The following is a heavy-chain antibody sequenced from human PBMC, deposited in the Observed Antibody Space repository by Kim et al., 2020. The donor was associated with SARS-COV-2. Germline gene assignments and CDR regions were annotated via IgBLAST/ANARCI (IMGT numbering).Heavy chain of an antibody. CDR2: NYYSGST. CDR1: GGSVRSGSYF. J-gene: IGHJ4*02. Sequence: SETLSLTCTVSGGSVRSGSYFWSWIRQPPGKGLEWIGYNYYSGSTNYNPSLKSRVTMSVDTSKNQLSLKARSVTAADTAMYYCARAPNDLLSGYPYYYDYWGQGTLVTVSS. V-gene: IGHV4-61*01. CDR3: ARAPNDLLSGYPYYYDY. D-gene: IGHD3-3*01.